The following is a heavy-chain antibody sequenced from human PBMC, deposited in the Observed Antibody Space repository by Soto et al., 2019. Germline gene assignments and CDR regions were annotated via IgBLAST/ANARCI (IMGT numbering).Heavy chain of an antibody. Sequence: QVQLQESGPGLVMPSQTLSLTCTVSGGSITSDNYCWTWIRQHPVKGLEWMGHIYYSGSTSYNPSLKCRVTMSIDTSNTQYSLSVASVSAAATAIFYSARDCDYSGSWSPPHLSKWGQGTLVTVSS. CDR1: GGSITSDNYC. CDR3: ARDCDYSGSWSPPHLSK. CDR2: IYYSGST. D-gene: IGHD3-10*01. J-gene: IGHJ4*02. V-gene: IGHV4-30-4*08.